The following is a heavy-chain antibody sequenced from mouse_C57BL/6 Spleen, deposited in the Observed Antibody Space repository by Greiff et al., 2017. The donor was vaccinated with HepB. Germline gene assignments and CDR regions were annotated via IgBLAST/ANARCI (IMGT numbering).Heavy chain of an antibody. CDR2: INPGSGGT. J-gene: IGHJ4*01. CDR3: ASDGYYGYYAMDY. V-gene: IGHV1-54*01. CDR1: GYAFTNYL. D-gene: IGHD2-3*01. Sequence: QVQLQQSGAELVRPGPSVKVSCKASGYAFTNYLIEWVKQRPGQGLEWIGVINPGSGGTNYNEKFKGKATLTADKSSSTAYMQLSSLTSEDSAVYFCASDGYYGYYAMDYWGQGTSVTVSS.